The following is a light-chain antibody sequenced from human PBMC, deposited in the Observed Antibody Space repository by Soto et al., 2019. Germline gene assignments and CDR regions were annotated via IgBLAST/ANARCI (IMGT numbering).Light chain of an antibody. V-gene: IGKV3-20*01. CDR2: GAS. J-gene: IGKJ1*01. Sequence: EIVLTQSPATLSLSPGEIATLSFRASQSVSNYLAWYQQKPGQAPRLLIYGASNRATGIPDRFSGSGSGTDFTLTISRLEPEDFAVYYCQQYGSSGTFGQGTKVDIK. CDR1: QSVSNY. CDR3: QQYGSSGT.